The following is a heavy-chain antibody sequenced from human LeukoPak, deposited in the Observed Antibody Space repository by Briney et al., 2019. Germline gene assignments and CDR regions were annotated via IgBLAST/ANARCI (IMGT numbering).Heavy chain of an antibody. V-gene: IGHV4-38-2*02. CDR2: IYTSGST. Sequence: SETLSLTCTVSGYSISSGYYWGWIRQPPGKGLEWIGRIYTSGSTNYNPSLKSRVTMSVDTSKNQFSLKLSSVTAADTAVYYCARGCSSGWYDDWGQGTLVTVSS. CDR1: GYSISSGYY. D-gene: IGHD6-19*01. J-gene: IGHJ5*02. CDR3: ARGCSSGWYDD.